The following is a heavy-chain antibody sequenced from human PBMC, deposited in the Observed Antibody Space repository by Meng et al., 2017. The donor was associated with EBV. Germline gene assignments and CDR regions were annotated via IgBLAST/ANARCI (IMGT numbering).Heavy chain of an antibody. CDR1: GYTFTSYD. D-gene: IGHD2-15*01. CDR3: ARGRGVYCSGGSCYPGWFDP. CDR2: MDPNSGNT. Sequence: QVQGGESGGEVKKPRASGKGSCKASGYTFTSYDINWVRQATGQGLEWMGWMDPNSGNTGYAQKFQGRVTMTRNTSISTAYMELSSLRSEDTAVYYCARGRGVYCSGGSCYPGWFDPWGQGTLVTVSS. V-gene: IGHV1-8*01. J-gene: IGHJ5*02.